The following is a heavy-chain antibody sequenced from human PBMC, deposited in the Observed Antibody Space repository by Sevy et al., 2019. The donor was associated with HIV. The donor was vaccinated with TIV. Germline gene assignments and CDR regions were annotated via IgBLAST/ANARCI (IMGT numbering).Heavy chain of an antibody. D-gene: IGHD3-22*01. Sequence: GGSLRLSCAASGFTFSSYSMNWVRQAPGKGLEWVSYISSSSSTIYYADSVKGRFNISRDNAKNSLYLKMNSLRDEDTAVYYCARGRSDYDSSGYPHWGAFDIWGQGTMVTVSS. J-gene: IGHJ3*02. V-gene: IGHV3-48*02. CDR1: GFTFSSYS. CDR2: ISSSSSTI. CDR3: ARGRSDYDSSGYPHWGAFDI.